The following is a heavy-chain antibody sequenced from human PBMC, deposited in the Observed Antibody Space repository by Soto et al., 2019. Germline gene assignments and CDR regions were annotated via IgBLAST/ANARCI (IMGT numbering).Heavy chain of an antibody. V-gene: IGHV3-9*01. J-gene: IGHJ2*01. CDR3: AKVDTAMVTRPSYWYFDL. Sequence: EVQLVESGGGLVQPGRSLRLSCAASGFTFDDYAMHWVRQAPGKGLEWVSGISWNSGSICYADSVKGRFTISRDNXKXSLXLQMNSLRAEDTALYYCAKVDTAMVTRPSYWYFDLWGRGTLVTVSS. CDR2: ISWNSGSI. CDR1: GFTFDDYA. D-gene: IGHD5-18*01.